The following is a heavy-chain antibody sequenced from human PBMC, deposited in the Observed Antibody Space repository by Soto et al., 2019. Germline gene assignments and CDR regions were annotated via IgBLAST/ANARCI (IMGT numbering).Heavy chain of an antibody. CDR3: ARGFLGFGEFYYFDY. Sequence: SETLSLTCAVYGGSFSGYYWSWLRQPPGKGLEWIGEINHSGSTNYNPSLKSRVTISVDTSKNQFSLKLSSVTAADTAVYYCARGFLGFGEFYYFDYWGQGTLVTVSS. J-gene: IGHJ4*02. CDR2: INHSGST. V-gene: IGHV4-34*01. CDR1: GGSFSGYY. D-gene: IGHD3-10*01.